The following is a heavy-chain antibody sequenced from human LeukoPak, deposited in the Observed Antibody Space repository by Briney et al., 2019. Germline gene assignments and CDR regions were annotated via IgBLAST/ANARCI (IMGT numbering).Heavy chain of an antibody. CDR2: INPNSGGT. Sequence: ASVKLSFKASGYTFTCYYMHWVRQAPGQGLEWMGWINPNSGGTNYAQKFQGRVTMTRDTSISTAYMELSRLRSDDTAVYYCARPPYGGYGEDFDYWGQGTLVTVSS. J-gene: IGHJ4*02. CDR3: ARPPYGGYGEDFDY. V-gene: IGHV1-2*02. D-gene: IGHD5-12*01. CDR1: GYTFTCYY.